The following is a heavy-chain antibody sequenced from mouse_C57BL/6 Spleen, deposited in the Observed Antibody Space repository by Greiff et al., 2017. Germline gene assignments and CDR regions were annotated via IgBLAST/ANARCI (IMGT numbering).Heavy chain of an antibody. Sequence: QVQLQQSGPELVKPGASVKISCKASGYAFSSSWMNWVKQRHGKGLEWIGRIYPGDGDTNYNGKFKGKATLTADKSSSTAYMQLSSLTSDYSAVYFCASRGVSAMDYWGQGTSVTVSS. D-gene: IGHD6-2*01. CDR2: IYPGDGDT. CDR3: ASRGVSAMDY. V-gene: IGHV1-82*01. J-gene: IGHJ4*01. CDR1: GYAFSSSW.